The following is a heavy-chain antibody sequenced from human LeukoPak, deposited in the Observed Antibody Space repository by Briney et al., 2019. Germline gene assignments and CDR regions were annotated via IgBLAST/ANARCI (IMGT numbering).Heavy chain of an antibody. CDR3: AKVVGYTVTNPFDY. D-gene: IGHD4-17*01. CDR2: IRYDGSNK. J-gene: IGHJ4*02. V-gene: IGHV3-30*02. CDR1: GFTFSSYG. Sequence: PGGSLRLSCAASGFTFSSYGMHWVRQAPGKGLEWVAFIRYDGSNKYYADSVKGRFTISRDNSKNTLYPQMNSLRAEDTAVYYCAKVVGYTVTNPFDYWGQGTLVTVSS.